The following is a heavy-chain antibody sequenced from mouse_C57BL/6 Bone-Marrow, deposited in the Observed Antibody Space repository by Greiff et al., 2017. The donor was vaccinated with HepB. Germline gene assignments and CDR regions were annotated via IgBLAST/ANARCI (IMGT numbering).Heavy chain of an antibody. CDR1: GYTFTSYW. CDR2: IYPGSGST. CDR3: ARRRDYSSGYGDY. V-gene: IGHV1-55*01. Sequence: VQLQQPGAELVKPGASVKMSCKASGYTFTSYWITWVKQRPGQGLEWIGDIYPGSGSTNYNEKFKSKATLTVDTSSSTAYMQLSSLTSEDSAVYYCARRRDYSSGYGDYWGQGTTLTVSS. J-gene: IGHJ2*01. D-gene: IGHD3-2*02.